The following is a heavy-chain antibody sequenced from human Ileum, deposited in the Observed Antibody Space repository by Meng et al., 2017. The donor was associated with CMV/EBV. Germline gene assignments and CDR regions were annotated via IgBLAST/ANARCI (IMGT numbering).Heavy chain of an antibody. CDR3: TTTISGWGDYYYGMDV. V-gene: IGHV3-15*01. CDR2: IKSKTDGGTT. J-gene: IGHJ6*02. CDR1: GFTFSNAW. D-gene: IGHD6-19*01. Sequence: GGSLRLSCAASGFTFSNAWMSWVRQAPGKGLEWVGRIKSKTDGGTTDYAAPVKGRFTISRDDSKNTLYLQMNSLKTEDTAVYYCTTTISGWGDYYYGMDVWGQGTTVTVSS.